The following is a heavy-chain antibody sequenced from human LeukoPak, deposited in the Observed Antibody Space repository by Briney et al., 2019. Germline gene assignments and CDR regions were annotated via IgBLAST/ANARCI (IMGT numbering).Heavy chain of an antibody. CDR3: AKSLAGVFRGFDP. CDR2: ISASGVST. J-gene: IGHJ5*02. Sequence: GSLRLSCATSGFTFSTYAMSWVRQAPGKGLGWVSAISASGVSTYSADSVKGRFTISRDNSKNTLYLQMNSLRAEDTAVYYCAKSLAGVFRGFDPWGQGTLVTVTS. D-gene: IGHD2-8*01. V-gene: IGHV3-23*01. CDR1: GFTFSTYA.